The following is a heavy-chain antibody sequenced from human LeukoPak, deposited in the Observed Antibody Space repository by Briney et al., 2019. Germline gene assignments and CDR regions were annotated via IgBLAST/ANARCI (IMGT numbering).Heavy chain of an antibody. CDR2: ISGSGGST. CDR1: GFTFSSYA. J-gene: IGHJ6*03. V-gene: IGHV3-23*01. D-gene: IGHD2-15*01. CDR3: AKDLTRYCSGGSCYYMDV. Sequence: GGSLRLSCAASGFTFSSYAMSWVRQAPGKGLEWVSAISGSGGSTYYADSVKGRFTISRDNSKNTLYLQMNSLRAEDTAVYYCAKDLTRYCSGGSCYYMDVWGKGTTVTVSS.